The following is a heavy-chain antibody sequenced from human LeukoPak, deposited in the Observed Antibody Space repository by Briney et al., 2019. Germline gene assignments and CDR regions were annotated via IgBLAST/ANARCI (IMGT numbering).Heavy chain of an antibody. CDR3: ARLGLHGSGTYYFFDY. D-gene: IGHD3-10*01. Sequence: ASVKGSCKASGQSLTGYFIHWVRQAPGQGLEWVGRIDPNTGDTIYAQNLQGRVTVTSATSISTAYMELSRLTSDDTAVYFCARLGLHGSGTYYFFDYWGQGTLVTVSS. V-gene: IGHV1-2*06. J-gene: IGHJ4*02. CDR2: IDPNTGDT. CDR1: GQSLTGYF.